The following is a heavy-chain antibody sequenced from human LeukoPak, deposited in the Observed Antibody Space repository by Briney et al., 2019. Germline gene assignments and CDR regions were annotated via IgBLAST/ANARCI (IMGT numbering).Heavy chain of an antibody. CDR2: ISGSGGST. CDR3: AKVRGYSSSWYTGTSYGMDV. Sequence: PGGSLRLSCAASGFTFSDYYMSWVRQAPGKGLEWVSAISGSGGSTYYADSVKGRFTISRDNSKNTLYLQMNSLRAEDTAVYYCAKVRGYSSSWYTGTSYGMDVWGQGTTVTVSS. D-gene: IGHD6-13*01. V-gene: IGHV3-23*01. CDR1: GFTFSDYY. J-gene: IGHJ6*02.